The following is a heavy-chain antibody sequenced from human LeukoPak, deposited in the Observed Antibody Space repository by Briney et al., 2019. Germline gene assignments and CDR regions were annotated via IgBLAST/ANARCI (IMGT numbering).Heavy chain of an antibody. CDR2: MNPNSGGT. CDR3: ARVRSYCTNGVCYWDLDY. Sequence: ASVKVSCKASGYTFSDYSLHWVRQAPGQGLEWMGWMNPNSGGTNYARKFQGRVTMTRDTSISTAYMELSRLRSDDTAVYYCARVRSYCTNGVCYWDLDYWGQGTLVTVSS. D-gene: IGHD2-8*01. V-gene: IGHV1-2*02. J-gene: IGHJ4*02. CDR1: GYTFSDYS.